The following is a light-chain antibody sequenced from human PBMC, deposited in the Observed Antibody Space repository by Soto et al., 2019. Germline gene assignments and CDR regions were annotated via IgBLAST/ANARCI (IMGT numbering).Light chain of an antibody. CDR1: QTVYDW. CDR3: QQYNLFSGT. CDR2: EAS. Sequence: DIPMTQSPSTLSASVGDRVAITCRASQTVYDWLAWYQHKPGQAPRLLVYEASTLASGVPPRFSARGSGTEFTLTIISLQPEDFATYYCQQYNLFSGTFGQGTKVDIK. V-gene: IGKV1-5*03. J-gene: IGKJ1*01.